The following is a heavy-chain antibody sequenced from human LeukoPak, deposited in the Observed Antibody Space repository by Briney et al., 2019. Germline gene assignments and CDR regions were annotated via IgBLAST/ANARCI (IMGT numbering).Heavy chain of an antibody. CDR3: AKDGAVGATTGGYFDY. D-gene: IGHD1-26*01. CDR1: GFTFSSYG. Sequence: GGSLRLSCAASGFTFSSYGMHWVRQAPGKGLEWVAFIRYDGSNKYYADSVKGRFTISRDNSKNTLYLQMNSLRAEDTAVYYCAKDGAVGATTGGYFDYWGQGTLVTVSS. CDR2: IRYDGSNK. J-gene: IGHJ4*02. V-gene: IGHV3-30*02.